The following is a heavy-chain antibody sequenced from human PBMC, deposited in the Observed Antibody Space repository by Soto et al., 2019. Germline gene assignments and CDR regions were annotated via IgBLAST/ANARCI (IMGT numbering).Heavy chain of an antibody. Sequence: GASVKVSCKASGYTFTSYYMHWVRQAPGQGLEWMGIINPSGGSTSYAQKFQGRVTMTRDTSTSTVYMELSSLRSEDTAVYYCARSRGITGAEDYYYGMDVWGQGTTVTVSS. D-gene: IGHD1-20*01. V-gene: IGHV1-46*01. CDR3: ARSRGITGAEDYYYGMDV. J-gene: IGHJ6*02. CDR1: GYTFTSYY. CDR2: INPSGGST.